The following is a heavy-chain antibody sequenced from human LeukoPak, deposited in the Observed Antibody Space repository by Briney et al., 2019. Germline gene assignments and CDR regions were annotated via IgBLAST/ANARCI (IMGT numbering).Heavy chain of an antibody. J-gene: IGHJ4*02. D-gene: IGHD3-3*01. CDR2: INHSGST. Sequence: PSETLSLTCAVYGGSFSGYYWSWIRQPPGKGLEWIGEINHSGSTNYNPSLESRVTISVDTSKNQFSLKLSSVTAADTAVYYCARQGVLPYDFWSGYLSAIDYWGQGTLVTVSS. CDR1: GGSFSGYY. CDR3: ARQGVLPYDFWSGYLSAIDY. V-gene: IGHV4-34*01.